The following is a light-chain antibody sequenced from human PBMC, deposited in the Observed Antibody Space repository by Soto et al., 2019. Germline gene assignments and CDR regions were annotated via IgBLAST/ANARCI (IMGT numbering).Light chain of an antibody. Sequence: EIVLTQSPGTLSLSPGERATLSCRASQSVSSSYLAWYQQQPGQAPRLLIYGASRRATDIPDRFSGSGSGTDFTLTISRLGPEDSAVYSCQQYGSDQLTFGGGTKVEIK. CDR1: QSVSSSY. V-gene: IGKV3-20*01. CDR2: GAS. CDR3: QQYGSDQLT. J-gene: IGKJ4*01.